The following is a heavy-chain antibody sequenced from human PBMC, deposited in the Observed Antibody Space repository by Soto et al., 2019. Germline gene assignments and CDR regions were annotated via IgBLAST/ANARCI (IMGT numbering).Heavy chain of an antibody. D-gene: IGHD1-26*01. J-gene: IGHJ4*02. V-gene: IGHV4-59*08. CDR2: IYYSGST. CDR3: ARHVSGSRVGATRYYFDY. CDR1: GGSISSYY. Sequence: SETLSLTCTVSGGSISSYYWSWIRQPPGKGLEWIGYIYYSGSTNYNPSLKSRVTISVDTSKNQFSLKLSSVTAADTAVYYCARHVSGSRVGATRYYFDYSGQGTLVTVSS.